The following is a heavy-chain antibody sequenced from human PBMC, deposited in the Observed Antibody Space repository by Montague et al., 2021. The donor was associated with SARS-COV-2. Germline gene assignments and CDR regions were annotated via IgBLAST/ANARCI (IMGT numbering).Heavy chain of an antibody. J-gene: IGHJ4*02. Sequence: SETLSLTCTASGYSITSSSYYWGWIRQPPGKGLEWIGSIYYSGSTYYNPSLKSRVTISVDTTKNQFSLKMGSVTAADTAVYYCARDLRITTPGNYWGQGILVTVSS. D-gene: IGHD6-13*01. CDR3: ARDLRITTPGNY. CDR1: GYSITSSSYY. CDR2: IYYSGST. V-gene: IGHV4-39*02.